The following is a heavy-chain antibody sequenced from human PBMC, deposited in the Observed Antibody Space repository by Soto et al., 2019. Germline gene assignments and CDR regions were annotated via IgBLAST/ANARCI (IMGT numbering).Heavy chain of an antibody. Sequence: ASVKVSCKASGYTFTGYYMHWVRQAPGQGLEWMGWINPNSGGTNYAQKFQGRVTMTRDTSINTAYMELSSLGSDDTAIYYCARMASSGSLNWFDPWGQGTLVTVSS. D-gene: IGHD3-10*01. J-gene: IGHJ5*02. CDR3: ARMASSGSLNWFDP. V-gene: IGHV1-2*02. CDR2: INPNSGGT. CDR1: GYTFTGYY.